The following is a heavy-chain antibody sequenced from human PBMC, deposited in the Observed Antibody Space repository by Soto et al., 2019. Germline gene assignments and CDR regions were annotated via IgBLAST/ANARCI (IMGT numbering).Heavy chain of an antibody. J-gene: IGHJ6*02. CDR3: ASCSGRKTGAYYYYGLDV. CDR2: IIPIFGTA. CDR1: GGTFSSYA. D-gene: IGHD7-27*01. V-gene: IGHV1-69*01. Sequence: QVQLVQSGAEVKKPGSSVKVSCKASGGTFSSYAISWVRQAPGQGLEWMGGIIPIFGTANYAQKFQGRVTITADECTSSAYMVLGSLRSEATAVYYCASCSGRKTGAYYYYGLDVWGPGTTVTVSS.